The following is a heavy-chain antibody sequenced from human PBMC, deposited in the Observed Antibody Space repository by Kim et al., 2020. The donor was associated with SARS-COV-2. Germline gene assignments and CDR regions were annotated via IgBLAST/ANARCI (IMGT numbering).Heavy chain of an antibody. D-gene: IGHD6-19*01. Sequence: SETLSLTCTVSGGSISSYYWSWIRQPPGKGLEWIGYIYYSGSTNYNPSLKSRVTISVDTSKNQFSLKLSSVTAADTAVYYCARHRVGCSSGCFDYWGQGTLVTVSS. CDR1: GGSISSYY. CDR3: ARHRVGCSSGCFDY. J-gene: IGHJ4*02. CDR2: IYYSGST. V-gene: IGHV4-59*08.